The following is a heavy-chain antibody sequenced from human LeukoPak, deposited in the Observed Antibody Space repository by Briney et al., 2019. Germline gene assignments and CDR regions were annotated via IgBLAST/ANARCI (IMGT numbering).Heavy chain of an antibody. CDR1: GFTFNYAW. Sequence: GGSLRLSCAASGFTFNYAWMSWVRQVPGKGLEWVGQTISEIDGGTTDYATPVKGRFTISRDDSKGTLYLQMNSLKIEDTAVYYCTTDEDWNYARKDVWGQGATVIVSS. D-gene: IGHD1-7*01. CDR3: TTDEDWNYARKDV. J-gene: IGHJ6*02. V-gene: IGHV3-15*01. CDR2: TISEIDGGTT.